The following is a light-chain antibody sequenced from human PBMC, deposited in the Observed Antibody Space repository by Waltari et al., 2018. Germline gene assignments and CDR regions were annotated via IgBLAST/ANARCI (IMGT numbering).Light chain of an antibody. Sequence: QLVLTQSPSASASLGASVRLTCTLDSGHSSNIIAWHQQQPAKGPRYLMKVNSDGSHSKGDESPDRFSGSGSGAERYLTISSVQSEDEADYYCQTGGHGTWVFGGGTKLTVL. CDR1: SGHSSNI. J-gene: IGLJ3*02. CDR3: QTGGHGTWV. V-gene: IGLV4-69*01. CDR2: VNSDGSH.